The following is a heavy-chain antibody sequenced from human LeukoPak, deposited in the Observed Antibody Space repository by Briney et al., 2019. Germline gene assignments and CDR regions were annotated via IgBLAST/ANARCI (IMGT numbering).Heavy chain of an antibody. CDR1: GFTFNKPW. J-gene: IGHJ4*02. V-gene: IGHV3-7*01. CDR3: ARDRADTMVRGVITLFDY. CDR2: IKEDGAQK. Sequence: GGSLRLSCAASGFTFNKPWMSWVRQAPGKGPEWAANIKEDGAQKYYVDSVRGRFTISRDNSKNTLYLQMNGLRAEDTAVYYCARDRADTMVRGVITLFDYWGQGTLVTVSS. D-gene: IGHD3-10*01.